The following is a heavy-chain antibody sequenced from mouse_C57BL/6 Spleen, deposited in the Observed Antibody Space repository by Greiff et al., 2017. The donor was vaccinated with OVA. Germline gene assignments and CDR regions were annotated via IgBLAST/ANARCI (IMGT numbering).Heavy chain of an antibody. CDR2: IYPGDGDT. D-gene: IGHD2-1*01. CDR3: ARPGIYYGNYEGVYFDY. CDR1: GYAFSSSW. V-gene: IGHV1-82*01. J-gene: IGHJ2*01. Sequence: QVQLQQSGPELVKPGASVKISCKASGYAFSSSWMNWVKQRPGKGLEWIGRIYPGDGDTNYNGKFKGKATLTADKSSSTAYMQLSSLTSEDSAVYFCARPGIYYGNYEGVYFDYWGQGTTLTVSS.